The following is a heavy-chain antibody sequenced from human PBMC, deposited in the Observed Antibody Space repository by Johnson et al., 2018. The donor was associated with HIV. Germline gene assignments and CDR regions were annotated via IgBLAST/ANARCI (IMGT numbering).Heavy chain of an antibody. Sequence: VQLVESGGGLVQPGGSLRVSCATSGFTFSNYAMNWVRQAPGKGLEWVSAISGGGGGSTHYAESVKGRFTIYRDNSKTTLYLQTNSLRAEDTAVYYCAKGSYYYSRTYVYAFDIWGQGTMFTVSS. CDR1: GFTFSNYA. CDR2: ISGGGGGST. CDR3: AKGSYYYSRTYVYAFDI. V-gene: IGHV3-23*04. J-gene: IGHJ3*02. D-gene: IGHD3-22*01.